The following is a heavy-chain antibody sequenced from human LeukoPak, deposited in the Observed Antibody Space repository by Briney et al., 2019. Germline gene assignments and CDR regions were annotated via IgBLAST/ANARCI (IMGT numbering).Heavy chain of an antibody. J-gene: IGHJ6*02. D-gene: IGHD2-2*01. CDR1: GFTFSSYS. Sequence: GGSLRLSCAASGFTFSSYSMNWVRQAPGKGLEWVSVIYSGGSTYYADSVKGRFTISRDNSKDTLYLQMDSLRAEDTAVYYCARGGVPAAIFAYYCYGMDVWGQGTTVTVSS. CDR2: IYSGGST. V-gene: IGHV3-66*01. CDR3: ARGGVPAAIFAYYCYGMDV.